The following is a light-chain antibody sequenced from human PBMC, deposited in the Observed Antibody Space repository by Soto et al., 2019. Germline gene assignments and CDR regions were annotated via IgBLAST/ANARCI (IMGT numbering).Light chain of an antibody. Sequence: GDIVTITCRASQSISSWLAWYKQKPGKAPKLLIHVASSLQSGVPSRFSGSGSGTDFTLTISSLKPEDYETYYCQQSSTTPFTFGPGTKVDIK. CDR1: QSISSW. V-gene: IGKV1-39*01. CDR3: QQSSTTPFT. CDR2: VAS. J-gene: IGKJ3*01.